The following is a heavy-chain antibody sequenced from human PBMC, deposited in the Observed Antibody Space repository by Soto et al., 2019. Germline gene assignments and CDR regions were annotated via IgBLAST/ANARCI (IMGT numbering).Heavy chain of an antibody. V-gene: IGHV4-39*01. Sequence: QVQVQESGPGLVRPSETLSLTCTVSGGSISSRDSYWGWIRQPPGKGLEWIGSFHYSGSTYYNPSLKSRVTISVDTSKNQLSLRVTSVTAEDTAVYYCARGFGRSHFDYWGQGTLVTVSS. CDR3: ARGFGRSHFDY. CDR1: GGSISSRDSY. J-gene: IGHJ4*02. CDR2: FHYSGST. D-gene: IGHD3-16*01.